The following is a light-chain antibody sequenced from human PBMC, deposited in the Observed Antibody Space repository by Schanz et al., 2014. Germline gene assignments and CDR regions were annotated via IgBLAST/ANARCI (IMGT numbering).Light chain of an antibody. J-gene: IGLJ3*02. CDR3: QSYDSSLSGWV. V-gene: IGLV1-40*01. CDR1: SSNIGAGYG. CDR2: DNS. Sequence: QSVLTQPPSVSGAPGQRVTISCTGSSSNIGAGYGVHWYQQLPGTAPKLLIYDNSRRPSGVPDRFSGSTSGTSASLAITGLQAEDEADYYCQSYDSSLSGWVFGGGTKLTVL.